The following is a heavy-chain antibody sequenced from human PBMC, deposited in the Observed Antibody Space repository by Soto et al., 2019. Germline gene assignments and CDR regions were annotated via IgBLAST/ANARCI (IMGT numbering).Heavy chain of an antibody. V-gene: IGHV4-31*03. D-gene: IGHD3-9*01. CDR2: IYYSGST. CDR1: GGSISSGGYY. J-gene: IGHJ4*02. CDR3: ARERAYYYILTGYYPGYYFDY. Sequence: SETLSLTCTVSGGSISSGGYYWSWIRQHPGKGLEWIGYIYYSGSTYYNPSLKSRVTISVDTSKNQFSLKLSSVTAADTAVYYCARERAYYYILTGYYPGYYFDYWGQGTLVTVSS.